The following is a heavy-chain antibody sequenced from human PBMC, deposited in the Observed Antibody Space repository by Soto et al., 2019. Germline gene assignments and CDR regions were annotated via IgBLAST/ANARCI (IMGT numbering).Heavy chain of an antibody. Sequence: SETLSLTCTLSGVSITSGAYYWTWVRQHQGKGLEWIGYIYYNGNTYFSPSLKSRLTISIDTSKNQFSLKLSSVTAADTAMYYCARARLRAVYAFDFWGQGTMVTVSS. CDR1: GVSITSGAYY. V-gene: IGHV4-31*03. CDR2: IYYNGNT. CDR3: ARARLRAVYAFDF. J-gene: IGHJ3*01. D-gene: IGHD4-17*01.